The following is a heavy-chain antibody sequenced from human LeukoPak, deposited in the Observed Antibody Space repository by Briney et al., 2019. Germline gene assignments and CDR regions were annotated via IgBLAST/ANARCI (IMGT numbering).Heavy chain of an antibody. CDR1: GFTFDDYA. CDR3: AKGGIAVAGTWFDP. D-gene: IGHD6-19*01. CDR2: ISWNGGNI. Sequence: QTGGSLRLSCAASGFTFDDYAIHWVRQAPGKGLEWVSGISWNGGNIGYADSVKGRFIISRDNARNSLYLQMNSLRAEDMALYYCAKGGIAVAGTWFDPWGQGTLVTVSS. V-gene: IGHV3-9*03. J-gene: IGHJ5*02.